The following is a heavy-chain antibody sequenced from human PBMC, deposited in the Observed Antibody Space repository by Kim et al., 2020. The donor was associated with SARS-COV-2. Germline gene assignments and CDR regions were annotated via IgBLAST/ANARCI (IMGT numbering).Heavy chain of an antibody. CDR2: ISYDGSNK. V-gene: IGHV3-30*04. Sequence: GGSLRLSCAASGFTFSSYAMHWVRQAPGKGLEWVAVISYDGSNKYYADSVKGRFPISRDNSKNTLYLQMNSLRAEDTAVYYCARPEGFTMIATFDYWGQGTLVTVSS. CDR3: ARPEGFTMIATFDY. D-gene: IGHD3-22*01. J-gene: IGHJ4*02. CDR1: GFTFSSYA.